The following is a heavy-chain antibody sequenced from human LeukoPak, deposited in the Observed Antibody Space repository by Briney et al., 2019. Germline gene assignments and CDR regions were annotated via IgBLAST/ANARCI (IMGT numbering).Heavy chain of an antibody. V-gene: IGHV3-30*18. CDR2: ISYDGSNN. Sequence: GGSLRLSCAASGFTFSSYGMHWVRQAPGKGLEWVAVISYDGSNNYYADSVKGRFTISRENSKNTLYLQMNSLRAEDTAVYYCAKPIAARPYYFDYWGQGTLVTVSS. CDR3: AKPIAARPYYFDY. CDR1: GFTFSSYG. D-gene: IGHD6-6*01. J-gene: IGHJ4*02.